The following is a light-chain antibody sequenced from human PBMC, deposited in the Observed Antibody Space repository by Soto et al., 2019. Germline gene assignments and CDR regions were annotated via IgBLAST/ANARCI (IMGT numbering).Light chain of an antibody. CDR1: QSVSSSH. Sequence: EIVLTQSPGTLSLSPGERATLSCRASQSVSSSHLAWYQQKVGQAPRLLIYGASSRATGTPDRFSGSGSGTDFTLNISRLEPEDFAVYYCQQYGNSPPYTFGQGTKLEI. J-gene: IGKJ2*01. V-gene: IGKV3-20*01. CDR2: GAS. CDR3: QQYGNSPPYT.